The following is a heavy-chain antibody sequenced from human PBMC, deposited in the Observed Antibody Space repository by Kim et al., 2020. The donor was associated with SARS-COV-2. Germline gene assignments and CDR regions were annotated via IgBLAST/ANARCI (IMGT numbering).Heavy chain of an antibody. CDR1: GFTFSSYG. J-gene: IGHJ6*02. CDR3: ARDRGRVRGVIDRPYYYGMDV. D-gene: IGHD3-10*01. CDR2: ISYDGSNK. V-gene: IGHV3-33*05. Sequence: GGSLRLSCAASGFTFSSYGMHWVRQAPGKGLEWVAVISYDGSNKYYADSVKGRFTISRDNSKNTLYLQMNSLRAEDTAVYYCARDRGRVRGVIDRPYYYGMDVWGQGTTVTVSS.